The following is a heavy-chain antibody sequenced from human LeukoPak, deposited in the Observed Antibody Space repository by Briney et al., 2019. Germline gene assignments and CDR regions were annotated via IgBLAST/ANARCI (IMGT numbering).Heavy chain of an antibody. Sequence: QPGGSLRLSCAASGFTLSSYTVYWVRQAPGRGLVWVARFTSDGNSMTYADFVKGRFTVSRDIAKNTLYLQMNSLRAEDTAVYYCARAQVGTPTDCWGQGTLVTVSS. D-gene: IGHD1-26*01. CDR1: GFTLSSYT. J-gene: IGHJ4*02. V-gene: IGHV3-74*01. CDR2: FTSDGNSM. CDR3: ARAQVGTPTDC.